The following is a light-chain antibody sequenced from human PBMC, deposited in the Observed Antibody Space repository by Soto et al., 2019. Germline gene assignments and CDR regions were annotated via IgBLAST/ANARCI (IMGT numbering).Light chain of an antibody. J-gene: IGKJ1*01. Sequence: EIVLTQSPGTLSLSPGARATLSCRASQSFSSSYLAWYQQKPGQAPRLLIYGASSRATGIPDRFSGSGSGTDFTLTISRLEPEDFAVYYCQQYGSSGTFGQGTKVDIK. CDR2: GAS. V-gene: IGKV3-20*01. CDR1: QSFSSSY. CDR3: QQYGSSGT.